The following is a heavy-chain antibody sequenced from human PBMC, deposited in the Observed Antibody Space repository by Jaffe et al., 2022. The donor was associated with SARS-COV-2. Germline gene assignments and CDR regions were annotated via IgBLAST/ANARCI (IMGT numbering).Heavy chain of an antibody. J-gene: IGHJ3*02. Sequence: QVQLVESGGGVVQPGRSLRLSCAASGFTFSSYAMHWVRQAPGKGLEWVAVISYDGSNKYYADSVKGRFTISRDNSKNTLYLQMNSLRAEDTAVYYCARDSSPAAMWDAFDIWGQGTMVTVSS. CDR1: GFTFSSYA. V-gene: IGHV3-30*04. CDR2: ISYDGSNK. D-gene: IGHD2-2*01. CDR3: ARDSSPAAMWDAFDI.